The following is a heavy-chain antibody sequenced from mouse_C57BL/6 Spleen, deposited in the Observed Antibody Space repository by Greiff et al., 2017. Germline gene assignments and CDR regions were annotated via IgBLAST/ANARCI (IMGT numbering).Heavy chain of an antibody. D-gene: IGHD2-12*01. CDR2: IYPRDGST. CDR3: ARDDEYFDV. V-gene: IGHV1-85*01. J-gene: IGHJ1*03. Sequence: VQLQQSGPELVKPGASVKLSCKASGYTFTSYDINWVKQRPGQGLEWIGWIYPRDGSTQYNEKFKGKATLAVDTSSSTAYMELHSLTSEDSAVYFCARDDEYFDVWGTGTTVTVSS. CDR1: GYTFTSYD.